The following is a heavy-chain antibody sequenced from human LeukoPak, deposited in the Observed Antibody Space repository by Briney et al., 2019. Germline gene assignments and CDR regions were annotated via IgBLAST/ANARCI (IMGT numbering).Heavy chain of an antibody. Sequence: ASVKVSCKASGYSLTTYAMNWVRQAPGQGLQWMGWINTNTGNPTYAQDFTGRFVFSLDTSLNTAFLQISGLKAEDTAVYYCARDPSGWCDLWGQGTLDTVSP. CDR1: GYSLTTYA. V-gene: IGHV7-4-1*02. CDR3: ARDPSGWCDL. J-gene: IGHJ5*02. D-gene: IGHD3-3*01. CDR2: INTNTGNP.